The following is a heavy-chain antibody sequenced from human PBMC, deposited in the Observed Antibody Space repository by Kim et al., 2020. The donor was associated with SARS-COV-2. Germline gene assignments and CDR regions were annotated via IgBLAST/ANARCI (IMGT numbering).Heavy chain of an antibody. CDR1: GFTFSSYA. Sequence: GGSLRLSCAASGFTFSSYAMSWVRQAPGKGLEWVSAISGSGGSTYYADSVKGRFTISRDNSKNTLYLQMNSLRAEDTAVYYCAKDPSPTMIVVGAGWYFDLWGRGTLVTVSS. CDR3: AKDPSPTMIVVGAGWYFDL. V-gene: IGHV3-23*01. J-gene: IGHJ2*01. CDR2: ISGSGGST. D-gene: IGHD3-22*01.